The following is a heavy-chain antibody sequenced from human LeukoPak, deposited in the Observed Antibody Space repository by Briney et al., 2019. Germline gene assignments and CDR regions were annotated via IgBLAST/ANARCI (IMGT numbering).Heavy chain of an antibody. V-gene: IGHV4-59*12. D-gene: IGHD3-22*01. J-gene: IGHJ5*02. Sequence: SETLSLTCTVSGGSISSYYWSWIRQPPGKGLEWIGYIYYSGGTNYNPSLKSRVTMSVDTSKNQFSLKLSSVTAADTAVYYCARELYYYDSSGYSDWFDPWGQGTLVTVSS. CDR2: IYYSGGT. CDR3: ARELYYYDSSGYSDWFDP. CDR1: GGSISSYY.